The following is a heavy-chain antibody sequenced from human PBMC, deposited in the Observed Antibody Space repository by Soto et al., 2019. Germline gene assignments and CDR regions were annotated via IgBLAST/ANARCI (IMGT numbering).Heavy chain of an antibody. D-gene: IGHD2-2*01. Sequence: PSETLSLTCTVSGGSISSDGYYWSWIRQHPGKGLEWIGYIYYSGSTYYNPSRKSRVTISVDTSKNQFSLKLSSVTAADTAVYYCAREKLVVVPAARASEARYFDYWGQGTLVTVSS. V-gene: IGHV4-31*03. CDR1: GGSISSDGYY. CDR2: IYYSGST. J-gene: IGHJ4*02. CDR3: AREKLVVVPAARASEARYFDY.